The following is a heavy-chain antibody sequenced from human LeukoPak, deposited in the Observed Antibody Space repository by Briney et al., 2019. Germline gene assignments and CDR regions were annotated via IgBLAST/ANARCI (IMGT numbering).Heavy chain of an antibody. J-gene: IGHJ4*02. CDR3: ARVIQRITMVRGVSASHFDY. Sequence: ASVKVSCKASGYTFTGYYLHWVRQAPGQGLEGMGWINCNSGGTNYAQKFQGRVAMTRDKSISAAYMELSRLRSGDTAVYYCARVIQRITMVRGVSASHFDYWGQGTLVTVSS. V-gene: IGHV1-2*02. D-gene: IGHD3-10*01. CDR2: INCNSGGT. CDR1: GYTFTGYY.